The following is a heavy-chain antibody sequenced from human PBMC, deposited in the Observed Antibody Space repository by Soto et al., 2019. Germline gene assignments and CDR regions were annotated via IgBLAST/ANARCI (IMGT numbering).Heavy chain of an antibody. CDR1: GYTFTSYA. Sequence: QVPLVQSGAEVKKPGASVKVSCKASGYTFTSYAFSWVRQAPGQGLEWMGWITPYNGNTNYAQKFQGRVTMTTDTSTSTTYMELRSLRSDDTAVYYCARDRRLYCSGGSCYSTVDYWGQGTLVTVSS. CDR2: ITPYNGNT. V-gene: IGHV1-18*01. J-gene: IGHJ4*02. CDR3: ARDRRLYCSGGSCYSTVDY. D-gene: IGHD2-15*01.